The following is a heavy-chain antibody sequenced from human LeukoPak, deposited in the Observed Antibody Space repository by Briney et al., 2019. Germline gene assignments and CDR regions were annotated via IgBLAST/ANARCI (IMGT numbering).Heavy chain of an antibody. J-gene: IGHJ6*02. CDR3: ERVEDDYGDHYYGMDV. V-gene: IGHV3-48*03. D-gene: IGHD4-17*01. CDR1: GFTFSSYE. CDR2: ISNSDSTI. Sequence: GGSLRLSCAASGFTFSSYEMNWVRQAPGKGLEWVSYISNSDSTIHYADSVKGRFTISRDNAQNSLYLQMSSLRAEDTAVYYCERVEDDYGDHYYGMDVWGQVTTVTVSS.